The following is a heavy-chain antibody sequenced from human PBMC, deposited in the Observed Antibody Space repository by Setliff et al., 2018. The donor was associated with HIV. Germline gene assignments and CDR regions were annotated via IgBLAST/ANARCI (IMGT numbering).Heavy chain of an antibody. J-gene: IGHJ4*02. CDR2: ISYSGST. CDR1: GDSVSSSSYY. V-gene: IGHV4-39*01. CDR3: ARGGTYYNFWSAYSPHPFDY. Sequence: KPSETLSLTCTVSGDSVSSSSYYWGWIRQPPGKGLEWVGTISYSGSTYYNPSLKSRVTISVDTSKNQFSLKLTSMTAVDTAVYYCARGGTYYNFWSAYSPHPFDYWGQGTLVTVSS. D-gene: IGHD3-3*01.